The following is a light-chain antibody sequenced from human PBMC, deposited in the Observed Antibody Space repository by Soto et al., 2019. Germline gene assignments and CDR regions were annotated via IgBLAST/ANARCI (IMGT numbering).Light chain of an antibody. CDR3: QQYTSYSRA. J-gene: IGKJ1*01. V-gene: IGKV1-5*03. Sequence: DIQMTQSPSTLSASVGDRVIITCRASQNITKWVAWYQQKPGKAPNLLIYKASFLQAGVPSRFSGSGSGTEFTLTINSLQPDDFATYYCQQYTSYSRAFGQGTKVDIK. CDR2: KAS. CDR1: QNITKW.